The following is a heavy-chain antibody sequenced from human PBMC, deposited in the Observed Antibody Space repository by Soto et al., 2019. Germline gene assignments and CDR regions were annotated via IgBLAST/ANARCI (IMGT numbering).Heavy chain of an antibody. CDR2: IYWNDDK. D-gene: IGHD2-21*02. V-gene: IGHV2-5*01. CDR3: AHRLVSANCGRDCYYPCDY. CDR1: GFSLSTSGVG. Sequence: SGPTLVNPTQTLTLTCTFSGFSLSTSGVGVGWIRQPPGKALEWLALIYWNDDKRYSPSLKSRLTITKDTSKNQVVLTMTNRDPVDTATYYCAHRLVSANCGRDCYYPCDYWGQGTLVTVSS. J-gene: IGHJ4*02.